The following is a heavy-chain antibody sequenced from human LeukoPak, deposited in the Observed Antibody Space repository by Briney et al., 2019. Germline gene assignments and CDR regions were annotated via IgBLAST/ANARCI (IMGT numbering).Heavy chain of an antibody. CDR2: ISGFNNRV. Sequence: GGSLRLSCTASGFTFSSYTMNWVRQTPGKGLEWVATISGFNNRVLYADSAKGRFIISRDNTRNSLFLQMNSLRGEDTGLYYCARDEGRFFDWFFDYWGQGTLVTVSS. D-gene: IGHD3/OR15-3a*01. CDR1: GFTFSSYT. V-gene: IGHV3-21*01. CDR3: ARDEGRFFDWFFDY. J-gene: IGHJ4*02.